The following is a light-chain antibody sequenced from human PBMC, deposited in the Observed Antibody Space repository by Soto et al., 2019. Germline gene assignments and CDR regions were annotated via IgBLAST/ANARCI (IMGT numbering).Light chain of an antibody. CDR1: TSDIGAYNY. Sequence: QSALTQPRSVSGSPGQSVTISCTGTTSDIGAYNYVSWYQQHPGKAPKLIIYGVSKRPSGVPERFSGSKSDSTASLTISGLQDEDDADYYCCSYAGYYTLLFGGGTQLTVL. V-gene: IGLV2-11*01. J-gene: IGLJ2*01. CDR2: GVS. CDR3: CSYAGYYTLL.